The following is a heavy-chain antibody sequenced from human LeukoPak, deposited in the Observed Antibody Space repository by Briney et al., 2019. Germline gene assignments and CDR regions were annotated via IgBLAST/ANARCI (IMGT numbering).Heavy chain of an antibody. V-gene: IGHV3-30*03. J-gene: IGHJ4*02. CDR1: GFTFSTYW. CDR2: ISYDGSNK. Sequence: GGSLRLSCAASGFTFSTYWMSWVRQAPGKGLEWVAVISYDGSNKYYADSVKGRFTISRDNAKNTLYLQMNSLRAEDTAVYYCATEKGPRDYWGQGTLVTVSS. CDR3: ATEKGPRDY.